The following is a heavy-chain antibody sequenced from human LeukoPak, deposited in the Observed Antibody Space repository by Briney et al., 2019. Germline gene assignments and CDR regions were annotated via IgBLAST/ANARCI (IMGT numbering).Heavy chain of an antibody. CDR2: IIPIFGTA. D-gene: IGHD4-23*01. Sequence: SVKVSCKASGGTFSSYAISWVRQAPGQGLEWMGGIIPIFGTANYAQKFQGRVTITADESTSTAYMELSSLRSKDTAVYYCARDSAMTYGGNSGSYFDYWGQGTLVTVSS. CDR1: GGTFSSYA. CDR3: ARDSAMTYGGNSGSYFDY. J-gene: IGHJ4*02. V-gene: IGHV1-69*13.